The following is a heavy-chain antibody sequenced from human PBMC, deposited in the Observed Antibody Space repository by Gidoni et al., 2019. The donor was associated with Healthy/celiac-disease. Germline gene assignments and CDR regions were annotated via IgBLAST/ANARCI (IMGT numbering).Heavy chain of an antibody. Sequence: EVQLVESGGGLVQPGRSLSHSCAAPGFTFDDYAMHWVRQAPGKGLEWVSGISWNSGRIGYADSVKGRFTISRDNAKKSLYLQMNSLRAEDTAFYYCAKGGVNNWGYFDYWGQGTLVTVSS. D-gene: IGHD3-10*01. CDR2: ISWNSGRI. CDR1: GFTFDDYA. V-gene: IGHV3-9*01. CDR3: AKGGVNNWGYFDY. J-gene: IGHJ4*02.